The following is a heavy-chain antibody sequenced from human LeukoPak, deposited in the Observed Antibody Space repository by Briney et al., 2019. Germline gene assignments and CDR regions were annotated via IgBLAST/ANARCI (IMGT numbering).Heavy chain of an antibody. CDR2: IWYDGSNK. Sequence: GRSLRLSCAASGITFRSYGMHWVRQAPGKGLEWVAFIWYDGSNKYYADSMKGRFTISRDNSRNTLFLQMNSLRAEDTAVYYCATDRATQYFDYWGQGTLVSVSS. CDR1: GITFRSYG. V-gene: IGHV3-33*01. J-gene: IGHJ4*02. CDR3: ATDRATQYFDY. D-gene: IGHD2-15*01.